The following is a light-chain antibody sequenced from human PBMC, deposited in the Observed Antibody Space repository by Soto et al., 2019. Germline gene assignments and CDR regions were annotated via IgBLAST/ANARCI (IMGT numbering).Light chain of an antibody. Sequence: EIVSTQSPGTLSLSPGERATLSCRASQSVSSSYLAWYQQKPGQAPRLLIYGASSRATGIPDRFSGSGSGTDFTLTISRLEPEDVAVYYCQQYGSSPPWTFGQGTKVAIK. J-gene: IGKJ1*01. CDR1: QSVSSSY. CDR3: QQYGSSPPWT. CDR2: GAS. V-gene: IGKV3-20*01.